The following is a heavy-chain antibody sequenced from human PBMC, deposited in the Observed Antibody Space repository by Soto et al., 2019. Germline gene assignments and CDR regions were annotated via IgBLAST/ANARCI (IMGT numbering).Heavy chain of an antibody. CDR1: GFTFSSYA. CDR2: ISGSGGST. J-gene: IGHJ4*02. Sequence: GESLKISCAASGFTFSSYAMSWVRQAPGKGLEWVSAISGSGGSTYYADSVKGRFTISRDNSKNTLYLQMNSLRAEDTAVYYCAKNPPIKQWLVLGFDYWGQGTLVTVSS. V-gene: IGHV3-23*01. D-gene: IGHD6-19*01. CDR3: AKNPPIKQWLVLGFDY.